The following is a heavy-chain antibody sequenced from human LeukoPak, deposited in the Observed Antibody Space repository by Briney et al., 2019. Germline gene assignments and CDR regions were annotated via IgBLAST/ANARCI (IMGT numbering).Heavy chain of an antibody. V-gene: IGHV1-24*01. CDR1: GNNLREVS. CDR3: TLRGGMICVNGVCPEYFNH. D-gene: IGHD2-8*01. Sequence: ASVKVSCKIFGNNLREVSMNWVRQGPGKGLEWMGGFDPEEGRTLYAQKFQGRVTTTGDTSSDTAYMELSSLTSEDTAVYYCTLRGGMICVNGVCPEYFNHWGQGTLVSVPS. CDR2: FDPEEGRT. J-gene: IGHJ1*01.